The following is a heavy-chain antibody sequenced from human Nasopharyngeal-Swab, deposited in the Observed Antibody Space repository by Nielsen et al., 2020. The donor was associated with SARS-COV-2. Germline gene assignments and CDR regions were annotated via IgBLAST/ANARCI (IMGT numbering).Heavy chain of an antibody. CDR1: GFTFSSYG. CDR3: ARDLGGAVAGTDY. Sequence: GGSLRLSCAASGFTFSSYGMHWVRQAPGKGLEWVAVIWYDGSNKYYADSVKGRFTISRDNSKNTLYLQMNSLRAEDTAVCYCARDLGGAVAGTDYWGQGTLVTVSS. CDR2: IWYDGSNK. V-gene: IGHV3-33*01. D-gene: IGHD6-13*01. J-gene: IGHJ4*02.